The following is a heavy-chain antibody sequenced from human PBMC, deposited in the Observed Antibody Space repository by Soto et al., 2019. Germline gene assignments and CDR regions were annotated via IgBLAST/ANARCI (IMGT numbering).Heavy chain of an antibody. V-gene: IGHV4-34*01. D-gene: IGHD5-18*01. CDR2: INHSGST. Sequence: SETLSITCAVCGESFSGYYWGWIRQPPGKGLEWIGEINHSGSTNYNPSLKSRVTIAVDTSKNQFSLKLSSVTAADTAVYYCARGRRYSYGYVYYGMDVWGQGTTVTVSS. J-gene: IGHJ6*02. CDR1: GESFSGYY. CDR3: ARGRRYSYGYVYYGMDV.